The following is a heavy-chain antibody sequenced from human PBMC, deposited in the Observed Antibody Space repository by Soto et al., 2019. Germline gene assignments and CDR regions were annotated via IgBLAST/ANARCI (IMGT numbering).Heavy chain of an antibody. D-gene: IGHD5-12*01. J-gene: IGHJ3*02. Sequence: QVQLQESGPGLVKPSQTLSITCTVSGGSISGGGYSWTWIRQHPVKGLEWIGYIYYSGSTYYKPSLKSRGTISVDTSKNQLSLKLSSVPAADTAVDYCAGASTWHPGAFDIWGQGTTVTVSS. CDR2: IYYSGST. CDR1: GGSISGGGYS. CDR3: AGASTWHPGAFDI. V-gene: IGHV4-31*03.